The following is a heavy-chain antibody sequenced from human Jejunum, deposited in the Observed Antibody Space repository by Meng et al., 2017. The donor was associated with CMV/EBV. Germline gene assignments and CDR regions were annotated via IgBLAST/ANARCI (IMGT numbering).Heavy chain of an antibody. CDR2: IDRGDDK. V-gene: IGHV2-5*02. CDR3: AYVVGGYYPSRPDY. D-gene: IGHD5-18*01. Sequence: SKEVGPTPVKPELTLTLTFTLFGCSPVSSGEAVGWISRLPGTAVEWLALIDRGDDKRYSPSLKSRLTISKDTYKNEVVLTMTNMDPVDTGTYYCAYVVGGYYPSRPDYWGQGTLVTVSS. J-gene: IGHJ4*02. CDR1: GCSPVSSGEA.